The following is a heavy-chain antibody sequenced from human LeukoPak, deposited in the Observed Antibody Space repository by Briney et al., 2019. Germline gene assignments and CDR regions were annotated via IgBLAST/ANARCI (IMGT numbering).Heavy chain of an antibody. D-gene: IGHD3-22*01. CDR2: IYYSGST. V-gene: IGHV4-59*12. J-gene: IGHJ4*02. CDR3: ARVVRGSPTMIVVVKLHYFDY. CDR1: GGSISSYY. Sequence: PETLSLTCTVSGGSISSYYWSWIRQPPGKGLEWIGYIYYSGSTNYNPSLKSRVTISVDTSKNQFSLKLSSVTAADTAVYYCARVVRGSPTMIVVVKLHYFDYWGQGTLVTVSS.